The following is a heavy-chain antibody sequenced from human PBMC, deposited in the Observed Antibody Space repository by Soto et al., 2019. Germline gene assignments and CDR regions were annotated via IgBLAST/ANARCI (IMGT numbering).Heavy chain of an antibody. Sequence: SVKVSCKASGGTFSSYAISWVRQAPGQGLEWMGGIIPIFGTANYAQKFQGRVTITADKSTSTAYMELSSLRSEDTAVYYCASTKDYGDYVVWCDPWGQGTLVTVSS. D-gene: IGHD4-17*01. V-gene: IGHV1-69*06. CDR2: IIPIFGTA. CDR3: ASTKDYGDYVVWCDP. CDR1: GGTFSSYA. J-gene: IGHJ5*02.